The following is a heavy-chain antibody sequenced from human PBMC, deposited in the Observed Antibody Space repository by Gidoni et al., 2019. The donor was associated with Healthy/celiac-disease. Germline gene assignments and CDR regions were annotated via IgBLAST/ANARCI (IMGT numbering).Heavy chain of an antibody. CDR1: GFTFSSYA. D-gene: IGHD2-21*02. CDR2: ISGSGGST. CDR3: AKDPSVTAIRRNWFDP. V-gene: IGHV3-23*01. J-gene: IGHJ5*02. Sequence: EVQLLESGGGLVQPGGSLRLSCAASGFTFSSYAMSWVRQAQGKGLECVSAISGSGGSTYYADSVKGRFTISRDNSKNTLYLQMNSLRAEDTAVYYCAKDPSVTAIRRNWFDPWGQGTLVTVSS.